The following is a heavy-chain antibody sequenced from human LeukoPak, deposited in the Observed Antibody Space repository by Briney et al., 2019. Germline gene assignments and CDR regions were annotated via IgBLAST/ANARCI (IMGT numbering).Heavy chain of an antibody. V-gene: IGHV4-34*01. J-gene: IGHJ4*02. Sequence: SETLSLTCAVYGGSFSGYYWSWIRQPPGKGLEWIGEINHSGSTNYNPSLKSRVTISVDTSKNQFSLKLSAVTAADTAVYYCARGRSSKRPFDYWGQGTLVTVSS. CDR3: ARGRSSKRPFDY. CDR1: GGSFSGYY. CDR2: INHSGST. D-gene: IGHD5-24*01.